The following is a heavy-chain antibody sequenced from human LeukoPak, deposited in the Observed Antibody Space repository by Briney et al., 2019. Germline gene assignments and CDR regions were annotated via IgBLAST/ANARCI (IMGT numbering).Heavy chain of an antibody. V-gene: IGHV3-23*01. CDR3: AKVNYYDSSGYDYYDY. D-gene: IGHD3-22*01. Sequence: GGSLRLSCAASGFTFSNAWMSWVRQAQGKGLEWVSAVSGSGGSTYYADSVKGRFTISRDNSKNTLYLQMNSLRAEDTAVYYCAKVNYYDSSGYDYYDYWGQGTLVTVSS. CDR2: VSGSGGST. J-gene: IGHJ4*02. CDR1: GFTFSNAW.